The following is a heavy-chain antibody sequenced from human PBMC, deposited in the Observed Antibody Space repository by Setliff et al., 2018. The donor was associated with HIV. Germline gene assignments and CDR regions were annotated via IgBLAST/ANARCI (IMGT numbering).Heavy chain of an antibody. V-gene: IGHV4-39*07. CDR2: INHSGST. J-gene: IGHJ4*02. CDR1: GGSISSSSYY. Sequence: SETLSLTCTVSGGSISSSSYYWGWIRQPPGKGLEWIGEINHSGSTNYNPSLKSRVTISVDTSKNQFSLKLSSVTAADTAVYFCARGRGSSSSWPIDYWGQGTLVTVSS. D-gene: IGHD6-13*01. CDR3: ARGRGSSSSWPIDY.